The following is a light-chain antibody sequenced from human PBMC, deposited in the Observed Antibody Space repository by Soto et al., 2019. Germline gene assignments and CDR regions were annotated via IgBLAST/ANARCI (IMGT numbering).Light chain of an antibody. CDR3: QQYNSYLT. CDR2: KAS. J-gene: IGKJ4*01. Sequence: DIQMTQSPSTLSASVGDRVTITCRASESIDSWLAWHQQKPGRAPKLLISKASSLESGVPSRFSGSGFGTEITLTISSLQPDDFASYYCQQYNSYLTFGGGTKVDIK. CDR1: ESIDSW. V-gene: IGKV1-5*03.